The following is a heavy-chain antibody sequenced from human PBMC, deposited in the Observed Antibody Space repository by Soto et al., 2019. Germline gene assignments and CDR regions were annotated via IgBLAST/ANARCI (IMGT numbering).Heavy chain of an antibody. Sequence: GGSLRLSCAASGFTLSNYGMHWVRQAPGKGLEWVALISYDGSNKYYADSVKGRFTISRDNTKNTLYLQMNSLRAEDSAVYYCAKDLHSSGWAAYNFDYWGQGTLVTVSS. CDR3: AKDLHSSGWAAYNFDY. J-gene: IGHJ4*02. D-gene: IGHD6-25*01. V-gene: IGHV3-30*18. CDR1: GFTLSNYG. CDR2: ISYDGSNK.